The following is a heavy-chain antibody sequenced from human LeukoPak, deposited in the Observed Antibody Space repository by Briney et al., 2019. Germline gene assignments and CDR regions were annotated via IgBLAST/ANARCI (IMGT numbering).Heavy chain of an antibody. CDR1: GFTFSNSG. D-gene: IGHD4-17*01. V-gene: IGHV3-48*01. Sequence: GGSLRLSCAASGFTFSNSGMHWVRQAPGKGLEWVSYISTSSSTISYADSVKGRFTISRDNSKNTLYLQMNSLRAEDTAVYYCARAGGDYGDYYFDYWGQGTPVTVSS. CDR3: ARAGGDYGDYYFDY. J-gene: IGHJ4*02. CDR2: ISTSSSTI.